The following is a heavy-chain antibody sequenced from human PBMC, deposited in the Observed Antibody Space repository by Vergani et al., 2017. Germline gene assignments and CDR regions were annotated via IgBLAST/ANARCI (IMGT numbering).Heavy chain of an antibody. J-gene: IGHJ4*02. CDR3: ARDGHFGGSGELDY. V-gene: IGHV4-59*01. CDR1: GGSISSYY. CDR2: IYYSGST. Sequence: QVQLQESGPGLVKPSETLSLTCTVSGGSISSYYWSWIRQPPGKGLEWIGYIYYSGSTNYNPSLKSRVTISVDTSKNQFSLKLSSVTAADTAVYYCARDGHFGGSGELDYWGQGTLVTVSS. D-gene: IGHD3-10*01.